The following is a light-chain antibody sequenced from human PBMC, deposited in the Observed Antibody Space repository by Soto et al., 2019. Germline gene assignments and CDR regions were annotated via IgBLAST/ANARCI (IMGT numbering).Light chain of an antibody. CDR1: QGISSY. V-gene: IGKV1-8*01. J-gene: IGKJ1*01. CDR3: QQYYSYVRT. Sequence: AIRMTQSPSSLSASTGDRVTITCRASQGISSYLAWYQQKPGKAPKLLIYAASTLQSGVPSRFSGSGSGTDFTLTISCLQSEDFATYYCQQYYSYVRTFGQGTKVDIK. CDR2: AAS.